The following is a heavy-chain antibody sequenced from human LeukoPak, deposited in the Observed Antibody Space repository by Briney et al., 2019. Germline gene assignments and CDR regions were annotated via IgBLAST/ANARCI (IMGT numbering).Heavy chain of an antibody. CDR1: GFTFSDYA. CDR3: SRAYSTGWLGINDY. D-gene: IGHD6-19*01. Sequence: GGSLRLSCTASGFTFSDYAMTWVRQAPGKGLEWVGFIRNKANGGTADYAASVKGRFTISRDDSKTIAYLQMNSLKAEDTAVYFCSRAYSTGWLGINDYWGQGTLVTVSS. V-gene: IGHV3-49*04. J-gene: IGHJ4*02. CDR2: IRNKANGGTA.